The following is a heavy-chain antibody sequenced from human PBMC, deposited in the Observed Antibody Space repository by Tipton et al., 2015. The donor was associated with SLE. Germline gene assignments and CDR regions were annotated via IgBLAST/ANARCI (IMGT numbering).Heavy chain of an antibody. CDR1: GFTFSSSA. J-gene: IGHJ4*02. Sequence: SLRLSCAAPGFTFSSSAIHWVRQTPGKGLEWVAVISYDGNNKYYADSVKGRFTICRDKAQTTLYLQMNSLRAEDTAVYYCARETSSLGVYFDFWSQGTLVTVSS. CDR2: ISYDGNNK. V-gene: IGHV3-30-3*01. CDR3: ARETSSLGVYFDF. D-gene: IGHD6-13*01.